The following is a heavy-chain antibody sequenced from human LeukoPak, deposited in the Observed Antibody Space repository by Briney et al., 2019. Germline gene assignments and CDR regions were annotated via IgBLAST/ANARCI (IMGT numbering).Heavy chain of an antibody. V-gene: IGHV3-23*01. D-gene: IGHD3-22*01. Sequence: GGSLRLSCAASGFTFSSYAMTWVRQAPGKGLEWVSSISGSGFTTYHSDSMKGRSTISIDNSRNTLYLQMSSLRAEDTAVYYCAKYVGAMIVVPYFDNWGQGTLVTVSS. J-gene: IGHJ4*02. CDR2: ISGSGFTT. CDR1: GFTFSSYA. CDR3: AKYVGAMIVVPYFDN.